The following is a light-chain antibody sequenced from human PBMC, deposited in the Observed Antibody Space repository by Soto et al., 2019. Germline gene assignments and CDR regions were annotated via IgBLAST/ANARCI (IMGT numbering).Light chain of an antibody. CDR3: CSYAGRPYV. CDR2: EVS. J-gene: IGLJ1*01. CDR1: SSDVGGYNY. V-gene: IGLV2-11*01. Sequence: QSALTQPRSVSGSPGQSVTISCTGTSSDVGGYNYVSWYQQYPGKAPKLMFYEVSKRPSRVPDRFSGSKSGNTSSLTISGVQAEDAADYYCCSYAGRPYVSGTGTKVTVL.